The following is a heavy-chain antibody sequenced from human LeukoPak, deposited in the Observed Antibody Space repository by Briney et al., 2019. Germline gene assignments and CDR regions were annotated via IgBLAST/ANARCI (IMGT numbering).Heavy chain of an antibody. Sequence: GGSLRLSCAASGFTFSTYAMHWVRQAPGKGLEWVAVIPYDGSNKYYADSVKGRFTISRENSKNRLYLQMNSLRAEDTAVYYCARDDILTGYPTPFDYWGQGTLVTVSS. CDR1: GFTFSTYA. V-gene: IGHV3-30*04. J-gene: IGHJ4*02. CDR3: ARDDILTGYPTPFDY. CDR2: IPYDGSNK. D-gene: IGHD3-9*01.